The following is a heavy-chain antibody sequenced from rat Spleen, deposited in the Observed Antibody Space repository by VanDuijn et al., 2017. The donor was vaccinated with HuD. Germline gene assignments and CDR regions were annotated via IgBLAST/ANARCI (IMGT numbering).Heavy chain of an antibody. CDR2: ISYDGSST. J-gene: IGHJ1*01. V-gene: IGHV5-29*01. CDR3: ARHGYNYYWYFDF. CDR1: GFTFSDYY. D-gene: IGHD1-9*01. Sequence: EVQLVESDGGLVQPGRSLKLSCAASGFTFSDYYMAWVRQAPTKGLEWVATISYDGSSTYYRDSVKGRFTISRDNAKSTLYLQMDSLRSEDTATYYCARHGYNYYWYFDFWGPGTMVTVSS.